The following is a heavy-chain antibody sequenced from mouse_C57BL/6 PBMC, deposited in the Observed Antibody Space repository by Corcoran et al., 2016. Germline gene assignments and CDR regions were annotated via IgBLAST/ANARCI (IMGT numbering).Heavy chain of an antibody. CDR1: GYTFTDYY. V-gene: IGHV1-19*01. CDR3: DYYGDAMDY. D-gene: IGHD1-1*01. Sequence: IQLQQSGPVLVKPGASVKMSCKASGYTFTDYYMNWVKQSHGKSLEWIGVINPYNGGTSYNQKFKGKATLTVDKSSSTAYMELNSLTSEDSAVYYCDYYGDAMDYWGQGTSVTVSS. CDR2: INPYNGGT. J-gene: IGHJ4*01.